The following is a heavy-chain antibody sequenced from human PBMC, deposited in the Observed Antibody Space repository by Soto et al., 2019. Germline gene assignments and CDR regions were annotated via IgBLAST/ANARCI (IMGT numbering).Heavy chain of an antibody. Sequence: GGSLRLSCAASGFTFSSYAMHWVRQAPGKGLEWVAVISYDGSNKYYADSVKGRFTISRDNSKNTLYLQMNSLRAEDTAVYYRARDSSSGGYPYYYYYGMDVWGQGTTVTVSS. D-gene: IGHD6-13*01. CDR1: GFTFSSYA. CDR2: ISYDGSNK. J-gene: IGHJ6*02. CDR3: ARDSSSGGYPYYYYYGMDV. V-gene: IGHV3-30-3*01.